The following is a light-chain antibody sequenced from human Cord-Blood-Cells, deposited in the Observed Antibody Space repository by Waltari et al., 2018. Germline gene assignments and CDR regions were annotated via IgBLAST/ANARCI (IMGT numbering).Light chain of an antibody. Sequence: EIVLTQYPATLSLSPGERATLSCRASQSVSSYLAWYQQNPGQAPRLLIYDASNRATGIPVRFSGSGSGTDFTLTISSLEPEDFAVYYCQQRSNWPWTFGQGTKVEIK. CDR1: QSVSSY. J-gene: IGKJ1*01. V-gene: IGKV3-11*01. CDR2: DAS. CDR3: QQRSNWPWT.